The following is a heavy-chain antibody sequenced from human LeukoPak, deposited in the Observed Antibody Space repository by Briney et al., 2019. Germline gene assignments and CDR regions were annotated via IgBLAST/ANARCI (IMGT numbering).Heavy chain of an antibody. Sequence: ASVKVPCKASGYTFTGYYMHWVRQAPGQGLEWMGWINPNSGGTNYAQKFQGRVTMTRDTSTSTAYMELSRLRSDDTAVYYCARPYYDSSGYSQWGQGTLVTVSS. CDR3: ARPYYDSSGYSQ. V-gene: IGHV1-2*02. CDR2: INPNSGGT. J-gene: IGHJ4*02. CDR1: GYTFTGYY. D-gene: IGHD3-22*01.